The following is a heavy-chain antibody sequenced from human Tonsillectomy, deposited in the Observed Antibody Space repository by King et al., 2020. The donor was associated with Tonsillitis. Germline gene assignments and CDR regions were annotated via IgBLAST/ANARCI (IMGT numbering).Heavy chain of an antibody. V-gene: IGHV3-21*01. CDR1: GFTFSSYS. CDR2: ISTSGSYV. J-gene: IGHJ5*02. Sequence: VQLVESGGGLVKPGGSLRLSCAASGFTFSSYSMNWVRQAPGKGLEWVSSISTSGSYVYYADSVKGRFTISRDNAKNSLYLQMNSLRAEDTAVYYCARSLYDFWGGGWFDPWGQGTLVTVSS. CDR3: ARSLYDFWGGGWFDP. D-gene: IGHD3-3*01.